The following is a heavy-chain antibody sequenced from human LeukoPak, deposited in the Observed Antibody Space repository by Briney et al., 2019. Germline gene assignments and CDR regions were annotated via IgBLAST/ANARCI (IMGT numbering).Heavy chain of an antibody. V-gene: IGHV4-4*02. CDR3: ARIYGSGSYLEY. CDR2: ILGSGTT. CDR1: GDSTTNNNYW. Sequence: SETLSLTCAVSGDSTTNNNYWWTWVRQPPGMGLEWIGEILGSGTTHYNPSLKSRVIISVDNSRNQFALKLTSVTAADTAVYYCARIYGSGSYLEYWGQGALVTVPS. J-gene: IGHJ4*02. D-gene: IGHD3-10*01.